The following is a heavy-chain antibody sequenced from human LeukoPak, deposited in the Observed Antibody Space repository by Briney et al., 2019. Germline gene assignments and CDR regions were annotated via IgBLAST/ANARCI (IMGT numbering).Heavy chain of an antibody. CDR1: GHTFISYT. CDR3: ARESRDVYNLYYFDY. V-gene: IGHV1-69*05. D-gene: IGHD5-24*01. Sequence: ASXKVSCKASGHTFISYTISWVRQAPGQGLEWMGRIIPIFGTANYAQKFQGRVTITTDESTSTAYMELSSLRSEDTAVYYCARESRDVYNLYYFDYWGQGTLVTVSS. CDR2: IIPIFGTA. J-gene: IGHJ4*02.